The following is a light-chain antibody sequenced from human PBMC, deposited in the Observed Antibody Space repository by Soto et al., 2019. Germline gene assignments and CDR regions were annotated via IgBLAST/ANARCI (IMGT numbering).Light chain of an antibody. CDR3: SSYAGSNNLGV. V-gene: IGLV2-8*01. CDR2: EVS. J-gene: IGLJ1*01. CDR1: SSDIGGYNY. Sequence: QSVLTQPPSASGSPGQSVTISCTGTSSDIGGYNYVSWYQQYPGKAPKLMIYEVSKRPSGVPDRFSGSKSGNTASLTVSGLQAEDEADYYCSSYAGSNNLGVFGTGTKVTVL.